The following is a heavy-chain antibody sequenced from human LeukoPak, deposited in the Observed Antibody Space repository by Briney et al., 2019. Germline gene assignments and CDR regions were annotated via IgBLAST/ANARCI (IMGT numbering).Heavy chain of an antibody. CDR3: ARISRALLTVDY. CDR1: GGSISSSSYY. D-gene: IGHD6-13*01. CDR2: IYYSGST. J-gene: IGHJ4*02. V-gene: IGHV4-39*07. Sequence: SETLSLTCTVSGGSISSSSYYWGWIRQPPGKGLEWIGSIYYSGSTYYNPSLKSRVTISVDKSKNQFSLKLSSVTAADTAVYYCARISRALLTVDYWGQGTLVTVSS.